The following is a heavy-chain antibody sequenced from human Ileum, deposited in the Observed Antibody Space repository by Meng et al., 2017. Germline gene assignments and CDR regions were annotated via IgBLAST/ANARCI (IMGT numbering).Heavy chain of an antibody. CDR2: IFHGGTT. CDR1: GDSISSGNW. J-gene: IGHJ4*02. V-gene: IGHV4-4*02. D-gene: IGHD5-12*01. Sequence: QGQLQEAGPGRVKPSGTLSLTCAVSGDSISSGNWWNWVRQSPGKGLEWIGEIFHGGTTNYNPSLKNRVTLLMDKSKNQFSLQLTSVTAADTAVFYCARGIGDIRVGFDYWGQGSLVTVSS. CDR3: ARGIGDIRVGFDY.